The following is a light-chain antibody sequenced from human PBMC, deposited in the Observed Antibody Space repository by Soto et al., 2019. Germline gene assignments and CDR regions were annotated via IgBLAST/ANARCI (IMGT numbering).Light chain of an antibody. Sequence: DIVMTQSPDSLAVSLGERATINCKSSHSVLYSSNNKNYLAWYQQKPGQVPSLLIYGAFTRATGFPARFSGSGSGTEFTLTISSLQSEDFAVYYCQQYNNWPQTFGQGTKVDIK. CDR1: HSVLYSSNNKNY. J-gene: IGKJ1*01. CDR3: QQYNNWPQT. V-gene: IGKV4-1*01. CDR2: GAF.